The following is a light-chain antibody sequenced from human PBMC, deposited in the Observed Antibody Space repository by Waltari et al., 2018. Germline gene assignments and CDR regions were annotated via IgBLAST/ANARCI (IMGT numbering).Light chain of an antibody. CDR2: FRSDLDK. J-gene: IGLJ2*01. V-gene: IGLV5-45*03. CDR3: MIWHSGASV. CDR1: SGINVADRK. Sequence: QAVLTQPSSLSASPGASARLTCTLHSGINVADRKIYWYQQKPGRPPQYLLRFRSDLDKHQASGLPIRFSGSKDASANAGILLISVLQSEDEADYYCMIWHSGASVFGGGTTLTVL.